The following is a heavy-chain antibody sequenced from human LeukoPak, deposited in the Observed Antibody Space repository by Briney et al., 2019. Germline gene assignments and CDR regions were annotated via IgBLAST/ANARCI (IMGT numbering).Heavy chain of an antibody. Sequence: GGSLRLSCAASGFTFSSYAMSWVRQAPGKGLEWVSAISGSGGSPYYADSVKGRFTISRDNSKNTLYLQMNSLRVEDTAVYYCAKVPFMVRGVIIGYWGQGTLVTVSS. CDR3: AKVPFMVRGVIIGY. CDR1: GFTFSSYA. D-gene: IGHD3-10*01. V-gene: IGHV3-23*01. CDR2: ISGSGGSP. J-gene: IGHJ4*02.